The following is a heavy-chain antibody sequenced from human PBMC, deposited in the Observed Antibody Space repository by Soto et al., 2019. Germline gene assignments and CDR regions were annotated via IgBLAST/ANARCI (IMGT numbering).Heavy chain of an antibody. J-gene: IGHJ4*02. V-gene: IGHV3-23*01. CDR2: IGSSGSGT. CDR3: AKHEGYCTGGTCYFDH. D-gene: IGHD2-8*02. CDR1: GFPFSNFA. Sequence: GGSLSLSCAASGFPFSNFAMSWVRQTSGKGLEWISAIGSSGSGTYYPDSVKGRFSVSRDNAKNTLFLQLNSLTAEDTAIYYCAKHEGYCTGGTCYFDHWGQGTLVTVSS.